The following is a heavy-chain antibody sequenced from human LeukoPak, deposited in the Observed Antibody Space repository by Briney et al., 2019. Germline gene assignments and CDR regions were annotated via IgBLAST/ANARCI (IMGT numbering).Heavy chain of an antibody. J-gene: IGHJ4*02. D-gene: IGHD6-13*01. CDR1: GFTFSSYS. V-gene: IGHV3-21*01. CDR2: ISSSSSYI. Sequence: GGSLRLSCAASGFTFSSYSMNWVRQAPGKGLEWVSSISSSSSYIYYADSVKGRLTISRDNAKNSLYLQMNSLRAEDTAVYYCARAAALAAGSFDYWGQGTLVTVSS. CDR3: ARAAALAAGSFDY.